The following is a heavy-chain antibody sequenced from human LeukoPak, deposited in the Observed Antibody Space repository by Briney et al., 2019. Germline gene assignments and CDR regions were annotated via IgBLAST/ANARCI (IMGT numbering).Heavy chain of an antibody. J-gene: IGHJ5*02. CDR2: IRSKAYGGTT. Sequence: PGGSLRLSCTASGFTFGDYAMSWFRQAPGKGLEWVGFIRSKAYGGTTEYAASVRGRFTISRDDSKSIAYLQMNSLKTEETDVYYCTRAYTQLGFDHWGQGTLVTVSS. CDR1: GFTFGDYA. D-gene: IGHD6-13*01. CDR3: TRAYTQLGFDH. V-gene: IGHV3-49*03.